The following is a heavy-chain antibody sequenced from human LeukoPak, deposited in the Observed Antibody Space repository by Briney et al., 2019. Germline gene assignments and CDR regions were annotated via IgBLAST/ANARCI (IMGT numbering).Heavy chain of an antibody. CDR1: GGSFSGYY. J-gene: IGHJ4*02. V-gene: IGHV4-34*01. Sequence: SETLSLTCAVYGGSFSGYYWGWIRQPPGKGLEWIGEINNSGSTNYNPSLKGRVTISVDTSKNQFSLKLSSVTAADTAVYYCASSRYYDILTNYWVYYFDNWGQGALVTVSS. CDR2: INNSGST. D-gene: IGHD3-9*01. CDR3: ASSRYYDILTNYWVYYFDN.